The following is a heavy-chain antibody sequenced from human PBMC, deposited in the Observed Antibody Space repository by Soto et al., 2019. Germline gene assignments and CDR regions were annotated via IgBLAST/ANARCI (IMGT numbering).Heavy chain of an antibody. CDR1: GGTFSSYA. CDR3: ARIRGYSYGDAFDI. D-gene: IGHD5-18*01. V-gene: IGHV1-69*13. Sequence: ASVKVSCKASGGTFSSYAISWVRQAPGQGLEWMGGIIPIFGTANYAQKFQGRVTITADESTSTAYMELSSLRSEDTAVYDCARIRGYSYGDAFDIWGQGTMVTVSS. J-gene: IGHJ3*02. CDR2: IIPIFGTA.